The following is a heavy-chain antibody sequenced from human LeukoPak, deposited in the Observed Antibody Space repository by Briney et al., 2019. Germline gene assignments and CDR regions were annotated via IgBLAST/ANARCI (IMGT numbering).Heavy chain of an antibody. D-gene: IGHD6-13*01. CDR1: GYTFTGYY. Sequence: ASVKVSCKASGYTFTGYYMHWVRQAPGQGLEWMGWINPNSGGRNYAQKFQGRVTMTRDTSISTAYMELSRLRSDDTAVYYCARLGGSSWYNWFDPWGQGTLVTVSS. CDR3: ARLGGSSWYNWFDP. CDR2: INPNSGGR. V-gene: IGHV1-2*02. J-gene: IGHJ5*02.